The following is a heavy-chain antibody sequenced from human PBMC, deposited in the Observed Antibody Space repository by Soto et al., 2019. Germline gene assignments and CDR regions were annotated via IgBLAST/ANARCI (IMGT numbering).Heavy chain of an antibody. J-gene: IGHJ4*01. Sequence: SLNGYCKSFVYTLTCYAIYLVLQATGQGLEWIGWMNPNTGNSGYAQKFKGRVTVTSDTSINTVHMELSSLRSEYTAVYYCARRAETNGWNGFGADKYDFDFWRHGTLVT. V-gene: IGHV1-8*01. CDR3: ARRAETNGWNGFGADKYDFDF. CDR2: MNPNTGNS. CDR1: VYTLTCYA. D-gene: IGHD1-1*01.